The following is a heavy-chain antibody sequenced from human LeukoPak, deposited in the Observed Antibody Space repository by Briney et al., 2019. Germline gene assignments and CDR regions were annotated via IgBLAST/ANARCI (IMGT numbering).Heavy chain of an antibody. D-gene: IGHD5-18*01. CDR1: GYTLTELS. V-gene: IGHV1-24*01. Sequence: ASVKVSCKVSGYTLTELSMHWVRQAPGKGLEWMGGFDPEDGETIYAQKFQGRVTMTTDTSTSTAYMELRSLRSDDTAVYYCAREDVDTAMVDYWGQGTLVTVSS. CDR2: FDPEDGET. CDR3: AREDVDTAMVDY. J-gene: IGHJ4*02.